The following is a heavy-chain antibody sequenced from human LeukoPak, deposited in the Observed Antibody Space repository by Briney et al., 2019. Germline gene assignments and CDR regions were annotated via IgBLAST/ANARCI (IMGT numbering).Heavy chain of an antibody. V-gene: IGHV3-66*04. CDR3: ARHYGDYVQGDY. Sequence: GGSLRLSCAASGFTVSSNYMSWVRQAPGKGLEWVSVIFSDGRTYYADSVKGRFTISRDNSKNTLYLQIHSLRAEDTAVYYCARHYGDYVQGDYWGQGTLVTVSS. CDR1: GFTVSSNY. D-gene: IGHD4-17*01. CDR2: IFSDGRT. J-gene: IGHJ4*02.